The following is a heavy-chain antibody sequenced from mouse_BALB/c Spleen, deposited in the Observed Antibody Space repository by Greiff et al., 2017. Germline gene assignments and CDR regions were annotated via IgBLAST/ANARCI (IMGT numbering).Heavy chain of an antibody. CDR3: ARRWLLKGVYAMDY. J-gene: IGHJ4*01. CDR2: ISSGSSTI. D-gene: IGHD2-3*01. V-gene: IGHV5-17*02. Sequence: DVMLVESGGGLVQPGGSRKLSCAASGFTFSSFGMHWVRQAPEKGLEWVAYISSGSSTIYYADTVKGRFTISRDNPKNTLFLQMTSLRSEDTAMYYCARRWLLKGVYAMDYWGQGTSVTVSS. CDR1: GFTFSSFG.